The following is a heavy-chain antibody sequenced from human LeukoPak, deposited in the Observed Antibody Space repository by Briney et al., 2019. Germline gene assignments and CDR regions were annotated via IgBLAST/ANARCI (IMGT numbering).Heavy chain of an antibody. J-gene: IGHJ4*02. CDR3: AKDHLVGIVGATFAGPFDY. CDR1: GFTFSSYG. CDR2: IRYDGSNK. V-gene: IGHV3-30*02. D-gene: IGHD1-26*01. Sequence: GGSLRLSCAASGFTFSSYGMHWVRQAPGKGLEWVAFIRYDGSNKYYADSVKGRFTISRDNSKNTLYLQMNSLRAEDTAVYYCAKDHLVGIVGATFAGPFDYWGQGTLVTVSS.